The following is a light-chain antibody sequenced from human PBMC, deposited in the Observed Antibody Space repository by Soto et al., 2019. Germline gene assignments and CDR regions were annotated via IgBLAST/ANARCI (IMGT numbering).Light chain of an antibody. CDR2: AAS. Sequence: DIQMTQSPSSLSTSVGDRVTITCRASQSISIYLNWYQQKPGKAPKLLIYAASNLQSGVPPRFSGSGSGTDFTLTISSLQPEDFATYYCQQSYSKPAFGQVTKVDIK. V-gene: IGKV1-39*01. CDR3: QQSYSKPA. CDR1: QSISIY. J-gene: IGKJ1*01.